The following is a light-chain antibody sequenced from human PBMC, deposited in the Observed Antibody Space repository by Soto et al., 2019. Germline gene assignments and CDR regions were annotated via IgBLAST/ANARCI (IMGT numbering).Light chain of an antibody. J-gene: IGKJ1*01. CDR2: GAF. CDR3: QQYSTSPRT. V-gene: IGKV3-20*01. CDR1: QSVSGSY. Sequence: EIVLTQSPGTLSLSPGERATVSCRASQSVSGSYLAWYQHKPGQAPRLLIYGAFNRAGGIPDRFSGSGAGTDFTLTISRLEPEDFAVYYCQQYSTSPRTFGQGTKVEIK.